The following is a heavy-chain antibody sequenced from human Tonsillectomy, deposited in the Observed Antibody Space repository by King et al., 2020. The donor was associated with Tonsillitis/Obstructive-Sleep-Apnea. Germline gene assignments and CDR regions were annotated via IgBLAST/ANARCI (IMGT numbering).Heavy chain of an antibody. V-gene: IGHV5-51*01. CDR1: GYSFTNYW. D-gene: IGHD6-13*01. CDR2: IYPGDSDT. J-gene: IGHJ2*01. CDR3: ARPLATAGTQDWYFDV. Sequence: QLVQSGAEVKKPGESLKISCKGSGYSFTNYWIGWVRQMPGKGPEWMGIIYPGDSDTRYNPSFQGQVTISADKSINTAYLQWSSLKASDTAMYYCARPLATAGTQDWYFDVWGRGTLVTVSS.